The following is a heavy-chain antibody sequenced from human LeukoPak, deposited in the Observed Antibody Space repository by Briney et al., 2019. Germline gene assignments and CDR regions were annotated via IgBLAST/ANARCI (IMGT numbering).Heavy chain of an antibody. Sequence: KPSETLSLTCAVYGGSFSGYHWSWIRQPPGRGLEWIGEINHSGSTSYNPSLKSRVTMSVDTSKNQFSLKLNSVTAADTAVYYCARVSGNSAAGDAFDIWGQGTTVTVSS. CDR3: ARVSGNSAAGDAFDI. CDR2: INHSGST. CDR1: GGSFSGYH. J-gene: IGHJ3*02. V-gene: IGHV4-34*01. D-gene: IGHD4-23*01.